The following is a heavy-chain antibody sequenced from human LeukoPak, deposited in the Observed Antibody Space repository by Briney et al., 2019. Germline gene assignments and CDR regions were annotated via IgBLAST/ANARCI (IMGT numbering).Heavy chain of an antibody. CDR3: ARAGFSNWFDP. CDR1: GGSISSYY. CDR2: IYHSGST. J-gene: IGHJ5*02. D-gene: IGHD3-10*01. V-gene: IGHV4-59*12. Sequence: SETLSLTCTVSGGSISSYYWSWIRQPPGKGLEWIGEIYHSGSTNYNPSLKSRVTISVDKSKNQFSLKLSSVTAADTAVYYCARAGFSNWFDPWGQGTLVTVSS.